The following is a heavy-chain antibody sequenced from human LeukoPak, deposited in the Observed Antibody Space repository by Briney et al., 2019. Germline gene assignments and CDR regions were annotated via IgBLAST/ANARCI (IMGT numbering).Heavy chain of an antibody. Sequence: HTGGSLRLSCAASGFTFSSYAMSWVRQAPGKGLEWVSTIRGSSGSTYYADSVKGRFTISRDNSNNTLYLQMNTLRAEDTALYYCAKLIQKQLVHASLESWGQGTLVTVSS. V-gene: IGHV3-23*01. CDR2: IRGSSGST. J-gene: IGHJ5*01. CDR1: GFTFSSYA. D-gene: IGHD6-13*01. CDR3: AKLIQKQLVHASLES.